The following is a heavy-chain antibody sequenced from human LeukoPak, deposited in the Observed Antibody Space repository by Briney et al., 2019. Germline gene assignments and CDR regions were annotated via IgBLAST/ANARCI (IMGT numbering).Heavy chain of an antibody. CDR3: ARRLYSSGYGDWFDP. V-gene: IGHV4-59*08. J-gene: IGHJ5*02. CDR1: GGSISGYS. CDR2: IDYIGIT. D-gene: IGHD6-19*01. Sequence: SETLSLTCTASGGSISGYSWSWIRQPPGKGLEWIAHIDYIGITTYHPSLRSRATISVDTSKNELSLKLTSLTAADTAIYYCARRLYSSGYGDWFDPWGQGTLVTVSS.